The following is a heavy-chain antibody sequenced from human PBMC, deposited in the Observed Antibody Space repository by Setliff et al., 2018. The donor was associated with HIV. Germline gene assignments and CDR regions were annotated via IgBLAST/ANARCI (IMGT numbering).Heavy chain of an antibody. Sequence: WASVKVSCKASGYIFTSYDVNWVRQAPGQGLEWMGWMDPNNGHTTYAQNFQGRVTITRDTSVGTAYMELSSLRSEDTAVYYCAKDAGYSGTAWGTWGQGTLVTVSS. CDR2: MDPNNGHT. D-gene: IGHD5-12*01. J-gene: IGHJ5*02. V-gene: IGHV1-8*03. CDR1: GYIFTSYD. CDR3: AKDAGYSGTAWGT.